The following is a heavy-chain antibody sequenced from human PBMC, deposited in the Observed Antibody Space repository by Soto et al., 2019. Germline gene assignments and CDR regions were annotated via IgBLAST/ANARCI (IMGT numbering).Heavy chain of an antibody. J-gene: IGHJ2*01. CDR2: IIPIFGTA. D-gene: IGHD3-22*01. CDR3: ARGGYYDSSGYWYFDL. CDR1: GGTFSSYA. Sequence: QVQLVQSGAEVKKPGSSVKVSCKASGGTFSSYAISWVRQAPGQGLEWMGGIIPIFGTANYEQKFQGRVTITADESTSTAYMELSSLRSEDTGVYCCARGGYYDSSGYWYFDLWGRGPLVTVSS. V-gene: IGHV1-69*12.